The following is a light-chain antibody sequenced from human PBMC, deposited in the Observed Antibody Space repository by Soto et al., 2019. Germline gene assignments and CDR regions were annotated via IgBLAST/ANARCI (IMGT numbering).Light chain of an antibody. Sequence: EIVLTQSPGTLALSLGDEATLSCTASQTVNRNYLAWYLQKPAQPPRLLIYGGSNRAPGVPDRFSGGGSGKEFPRAIGRLGPDDFGTYYCQRYIASPRTFGQGTRLEVK. CDR2: GGS. CDR1: QTVNRNY. J-gene: IGKJ1*01. V-gene: IGKV3-20*01. CDR3: QRYIASPRT.